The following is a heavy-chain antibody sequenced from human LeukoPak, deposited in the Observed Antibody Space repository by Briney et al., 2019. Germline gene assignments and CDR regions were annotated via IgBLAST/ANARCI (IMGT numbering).Heavy chain of an antibody. J-gene: IGHJ4*02. CDR3: ARGGRIQLWKFDY. D-gene: IGHD5-18*01. Sequence: TSETLSLTCAVYGGSFSGYYWSWIRQPPGKGLEWIGEINHSGSTNCNPSLKSRVTISVDTSKNQFSLKLSSVTAADTAVYYCARGGRIQLWKFDYWGQGTLVTVSS. CDR2: INHSGST. V-gene: IGHV4-34*01. CDR1: GGSFSGYY.